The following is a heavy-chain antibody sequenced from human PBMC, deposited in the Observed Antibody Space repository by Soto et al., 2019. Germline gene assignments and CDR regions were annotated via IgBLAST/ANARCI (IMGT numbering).Heavy chain of an antibody. CDR2: ISYDGSNK. Sequence: GGSLRLSCAASGFTFSSYAMHWVRQAPGKGLEWVAVISYDGSNKYYADSVKGRFTISRDNSKNTLYLQMNSLRAEDTAVYYCARDVESGSSQYYYYYYGMDVWGQGTTVNVS. CDR3: ARDVESGSSQYYYYYYGMDV. CDR1: GFTFSSYA. V-gene: IGHV3-30-3*01. J-gene: IGHJ6*02. D-gene: IGHD1-26*01.